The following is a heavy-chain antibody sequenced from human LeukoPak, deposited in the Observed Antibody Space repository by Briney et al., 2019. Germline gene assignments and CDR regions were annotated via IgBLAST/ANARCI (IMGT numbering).Heavy chain of an antibody. CDR1: GGSVSTTSYY. V-gene: IGHV4-39*01. J-gene: IGHJ4*02. CDR3: ARLGDGSNPAGGFDY. D-gene: IGHD5-24*01. CDR2: IYYRGTT. Sequence: PSETLSLPCTVSGGSVSTTSYYWGWIRQPPGKGLEWIANIYYRGTTYYNPSLKSRVTISVDTSKNQFSLKLSSVTAADTAVYYCARLGDGSNPAGGFDYWGQGILVTVSS.